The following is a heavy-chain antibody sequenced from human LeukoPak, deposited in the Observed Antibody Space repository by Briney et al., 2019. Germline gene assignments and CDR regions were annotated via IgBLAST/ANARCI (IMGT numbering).Heavy chain of an antibody. Sequence: RPSETLSLTCGVSSGSLSGYYWRWIRQPPGGGLEWLGEITHSGSPNYNPSLKSRVTISGDTSKKHFSLNLKSVTAADTGVYYCARGVDLWGRGTPVTVSS. CDR3: ARGVDL. V-gene: IGHV4-34*01. CDR2: ITHSGSP. CDR1: SGSLSGYY. J-gene: IGHJ2*01.